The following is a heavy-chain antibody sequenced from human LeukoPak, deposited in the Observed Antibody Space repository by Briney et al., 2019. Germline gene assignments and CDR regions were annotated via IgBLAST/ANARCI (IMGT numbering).Heavy chain of an antibody. CDR2: ISGSGGST. Sequence: GGSLRLSCAASGFTFSSYAMSWVRQAPGRGLEWVSAISGSGGSTYYADSVKGRFTISGDNSKNTLYLQMNSLRAEDTAVYYCAKGSDTYYDFWSGATIYYYMDVWGKGTTVTVSS. CDR1: GFTFSSYA. J-gene: IGHJ6*03. V-gene: IGHV3-23*01. D-gene: IGHD3-3*01. CDR3: AKGSDTYYDFWSGATIYYYMDV.